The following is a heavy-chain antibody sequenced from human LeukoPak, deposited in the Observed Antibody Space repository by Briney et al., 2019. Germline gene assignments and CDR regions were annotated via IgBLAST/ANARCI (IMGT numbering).Heavy chain of an antibody. V-gene: IGHV3-21*06. CDR3: ARPFPQLQGAFDV. CDR2: ISSSGSYR. D-gene: IGHD2/OR15-2a*01. Sequence: GGSLRLSCAASGFTLSSYNMNWVRQAPGRGLEWVSFISSSGSYRYHADSMKGRITISRDNAKNSLYLQMDGPRAEDTAVYYCARPFPQLQGAFDVWGQGTMVTVSS. J-gene: IGHJ3*01. CDR1: GFTLSSYN.